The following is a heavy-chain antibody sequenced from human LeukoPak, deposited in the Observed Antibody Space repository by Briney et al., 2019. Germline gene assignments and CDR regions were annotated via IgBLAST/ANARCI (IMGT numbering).Heavy chain of an antibody. CDR3: ARVGMRDTANLRPVDY. Sequence: ASVKVSCKASGYTFSGYFMHWVRQAPGQGLEWMGWINPNSGGTKYAQKFQGRVTMTRDTSISTAYMDLSSLRSDDTAVYYCARVGMRDTANLRPVDYWGQGTLVTVSS. CDR2: INPNSGGT. CDR1: GYTFSGYF. V-gene: IGHV1-2*02. J-gene: IGHJ4*02. D-gene: IGHD5-18*01.